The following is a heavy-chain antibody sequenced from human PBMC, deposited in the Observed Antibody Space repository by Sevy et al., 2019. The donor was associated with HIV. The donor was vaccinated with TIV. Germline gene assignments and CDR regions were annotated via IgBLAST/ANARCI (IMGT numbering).Heavy chain of an antibody. Sequence: SETLSLTCTVSGGSISSSSYYWGWIRQPPGKGLEWIGSIYYSGSTYYNPSLKSRVTISVDTSKNQFSLKVSSVTAADTAVYYWSRDGVAVADPLDYWGQGTLVTVSS. CDR1: GGSISSSSYY. CDR3: SRDGVAVADPLDY. V-gene: IGHV4-39*01. D-gene: IGHD6-19*01. J-gene: IGHJ4*02. CDR2: IYYSGST.